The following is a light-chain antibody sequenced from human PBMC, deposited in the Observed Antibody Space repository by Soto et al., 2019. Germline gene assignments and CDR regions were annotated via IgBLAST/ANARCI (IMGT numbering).Light chain of an antibody. V-gene: IGKV3-11*01. CDR3: QQRSSWPLT. CDR1: QSVSSY. Sequence: EIVLTQSPATLSLSPGERATLSCRASQSVSSYLAWYQQKRGQAPRLLIYDASNRATGIPARFSGSGSGTDFSLTISSLEPEDFVVYYCQQRSSWPLTFGGGTKVEIK. CDR2: DAS. J-gene: IGKJ4*01.